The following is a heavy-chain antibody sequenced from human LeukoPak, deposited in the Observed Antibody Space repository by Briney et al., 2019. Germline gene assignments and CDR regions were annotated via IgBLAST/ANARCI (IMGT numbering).Heavy chain of an antibody. V-gene: IGHV3-74*01. CDR2: INSDGSST. Sequence: PGGSLRLSCAASGFTFSSYWMHWVRQAPGKGLVWVSRINSDGSSTSYADSVKGRFTISRDNAKNTLYLQMNSLRAEDMAVYYCARNHYGSGSYHNWFDPWGQGTLVTVSS. J-gene: IGHJ5*02. CDR3: ARNHYGSGSYHNWFDP. CDR1: GFTFSSYW. D-gene: IGHD3-10*01.